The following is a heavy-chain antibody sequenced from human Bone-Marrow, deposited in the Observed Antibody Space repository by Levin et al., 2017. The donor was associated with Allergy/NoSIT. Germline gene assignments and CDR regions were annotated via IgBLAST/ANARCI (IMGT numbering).Heavy chain of an antibody. J-gene: IGHJ4*02. CDR3: VRETRMATTLFDY. V-gene: IGHV3-11*06. Sequence: GESLKISCVTSGVNFSDSYMSWIRQAPGMGLEWISYIDSSSSYTYYADSVKGRFTISRDNAKNSLFLQMNNLRGEDTAVYYCVRETRMATTLFDYWGQGALVTVSS. D-gene: IGHD1-1*01. CDR2: IDSSSSYT. CDR1: GVNFSDSY.